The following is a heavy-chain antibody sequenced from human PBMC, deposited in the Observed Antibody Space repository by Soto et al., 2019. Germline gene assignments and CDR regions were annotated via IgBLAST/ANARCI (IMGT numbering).Heavy chain of an antibody. J-gene: IGHJ5*02. D-gene: IGHD5-18*01. Sequence: QLQLQESGPGLVKPSETLSLTCTVSGGSISSSSYYWGWIRQPPGKGLEWIGSIYYSGSTYYNPSLKSRVTISVDTSKNQFSLKLSSVTAADTAVYYCARHLHDTAMVNFWFDPWGQGTLVTVSS. CDR1: GGSISSSSYY. CDR2: IYYSGST. CDR3: ARHLHDTAMVNFWFDP. V-gene: IGHV4-39*01.